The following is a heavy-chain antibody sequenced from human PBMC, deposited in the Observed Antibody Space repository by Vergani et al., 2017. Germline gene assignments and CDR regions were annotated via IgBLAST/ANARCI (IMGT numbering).Heavy chain of an antibody. V-gene: IGHV3-33*01. CDR1: GFTFSSYG. J-gene: IGHJ4*02. CDR3: ARDRASGKGY. D-gene: IGHD1-26*01. Sequence: QVQLVESGGGVVQPGRSLRLSCAASGFTFSSYGMHWVRQAPGKGVEGVAVIWYDGSNKYYADSVKGRFTISRDNSKNTLYVQMNSLRAEDTAVYYCARDRASGKGYWGEASLVSVSS. CDR2: IWYDGSNK.